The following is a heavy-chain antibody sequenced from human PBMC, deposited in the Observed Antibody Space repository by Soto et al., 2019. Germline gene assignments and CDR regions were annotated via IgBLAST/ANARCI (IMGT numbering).Heavy chain of an antibody. J-gene: IGHJ3*02. Sequence: GSLRLSCAASGFTFSSYAMHWVRQAPGKGLEWVAVISYDGSNKYYADSVKGRFTISRDNSKNTLYLQMNSLRAEDTAVYYCARDGAARPVGAFDIWGQGTMVTVSS. CDR2: ISYDGSNK. D-gene: IGHD6-6*01. V-gene: IGHV3-30-3*01. CDR1: GFTFSSYA. CDR3: ARDGAARPVGAFDI.